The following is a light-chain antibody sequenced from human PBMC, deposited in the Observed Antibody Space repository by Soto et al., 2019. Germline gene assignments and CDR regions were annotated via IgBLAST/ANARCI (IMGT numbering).Light chain of an antibody. Sequence: QSVLTQPASVSGSPGQSITISCTGTSSDVGGYKYVSWYQQHPDKAPKLIIYEVTKRPSGVPDRFSGSKSGNTASLTVSGLQADDEADYYCSSYSGTNNYVFGTGTKVTVL. J-gene: IGLJ1*01. CDR1: SSDVGGYKY. V-gene: IGLV2-8*01. CDR2: EVT. CDR3: SSYSGTNNYV.